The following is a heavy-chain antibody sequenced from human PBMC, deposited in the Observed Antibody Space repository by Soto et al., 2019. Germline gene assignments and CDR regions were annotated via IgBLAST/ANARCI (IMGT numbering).Heavy chain of an antibody. CDR1: GFTFRNYA. CDR2: ISVSGGTT. Sequence: EVQLLESGGGLIQPGGSLRLSCAASGFTFRNYAMNWVRQAPGKGLEWVSGISVSGGTTNYADSVKGRFTVSRDNSKITVYLQMNSLRAEDTAVYFCAKGMYYCDSSGYRLFDYWGQGTLVTVSS. J-gene: IGHJ4*02. V-gene: IGHV3-23*01. CDR3: AKGMYYCDSSGYRLFDY. D-gene: IGHD3-22*01.